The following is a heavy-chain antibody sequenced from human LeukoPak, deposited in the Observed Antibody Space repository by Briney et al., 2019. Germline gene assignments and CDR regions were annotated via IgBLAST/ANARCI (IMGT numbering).Heavy chain of an antibody. Sequence: PGGSLTLSCAGSGFAIGTYAMSWVRQAPGMGLEWVSSISANGQATYYADSVEGRFTISRDNSKNTLYLQLNSLRAEDTATYYCARAPYNAILYRLAYWGQGTLVTVSS. CDR3: ARAPYNAILYRLAY. CDR1: GFAIGTYA. CDR2: ISANGQAT. J-gene: IGHJ4*02. V-gene: IGHV3-23*01. D-gene: IGHD3-9*01.